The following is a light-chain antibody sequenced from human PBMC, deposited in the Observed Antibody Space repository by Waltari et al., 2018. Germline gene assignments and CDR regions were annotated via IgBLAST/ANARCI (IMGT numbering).Light chain of an antibody. CDR2: GAS. J-gene: IGKJ1*01. CDR3: QQYGSSPWT. V-gene: IGKV3-20*01. CDR1: QSVNSNY. Sequence: EIVLTQSPGTLSLSPGERANLSCRASQSVNSNYLAWYQQKPGQAPRLLIYGASSRATGIPDRFSGSGSGTDFTLTISRLEPEDFASYYCQQYGSSPWTFGRGTKVEIK.